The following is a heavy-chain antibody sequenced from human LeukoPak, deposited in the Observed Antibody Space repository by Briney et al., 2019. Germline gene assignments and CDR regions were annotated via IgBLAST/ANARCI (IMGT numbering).Heavy chain of an antibody. CDR2: ISYDGSNK. J-gene: IGHJ4*02. V-gene: IGHV3-30*04. D-gene: IGHD5-18*01. Sequence: PGGSLRLSCAASGFTFSSYAMHWVRQAPGKGLEWVAVISYDGSNKYYADSVKGRFTISRDNSKNTLYLQMNSLRAEDTAVYYCARSGYSYGYVSHYWGQGTLVTVSS. CDR1: GFTFSSYA. CDR3: ARSGYSYGYVSHY.